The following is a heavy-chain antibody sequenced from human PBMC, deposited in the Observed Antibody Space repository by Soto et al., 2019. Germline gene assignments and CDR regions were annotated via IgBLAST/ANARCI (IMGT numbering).Heavy chain of an antibody. CDR1: Y. J-gene: IGHJ5*02. CDR3: ARVVVVAATYGNWFDP. Sequence: YWIGWIRQHTGKGLEWIGYIYYSGSTYYNPSLKSRVTISVDTSKNQFSLKLSSVTAADTAVYYCARVVVVAATYGNWFDPWGQGTLVTVSS. V-gene: IGHV4-31*02. D-gene: IGHD2-15*01. CDR2: IYYSGST.